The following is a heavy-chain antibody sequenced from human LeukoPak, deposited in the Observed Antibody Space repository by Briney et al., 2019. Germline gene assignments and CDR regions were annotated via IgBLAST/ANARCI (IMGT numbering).Heavy chain of an antibody. J-gene: IGHJ4*02. V-gene: IGHV4-59*01. CDR1: GSSISRYY. Sequence: PSETLSLTCTVSGSSISRYYWSWIRQPPGKGLEWIGYIYYSGSTNYNPSLKSRVTISVDTSKNQFSLKLSSVTAADTAVYYCARGEYYYVSSVYYYPFDYWGQGTLVTVSS. D-gene: IGHD3-22*01. CDR3: ARGEYYYVSSVYYYPFDY. CDR2: IYYSGST.